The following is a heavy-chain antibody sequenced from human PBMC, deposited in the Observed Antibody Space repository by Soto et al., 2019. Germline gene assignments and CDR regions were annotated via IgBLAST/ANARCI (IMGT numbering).Heavy chain of an antibody. J-gene: IGHJ3*02. Sequence: GGSLRLSCATSGFTFSSYAMSWVRQAPGKGLEWVSAISGSGGSTYYADSVKGRFTISRDNSKNTLYLQMNSLRAEDTAVYYCAKALGVWGYREVAFDIWGQGTMVTVSS. V-gene: IGHV3-23*01. CDR1: GFTFSSYA. CDR2: ISGSGGST. D-gene: IGHD5-18*01. CDR3: AKALGVWGYREVAFDI.